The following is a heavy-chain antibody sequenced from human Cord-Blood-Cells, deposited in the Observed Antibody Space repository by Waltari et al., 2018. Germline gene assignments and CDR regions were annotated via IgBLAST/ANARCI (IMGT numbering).Heavy chain of an antibody. CDR1: GYTFTGYY. CDR2: LNPNRGGT. J-gene: IGHJ4*02. Sequence: QVQLVQSGAEVKKPGASVKVSCKASGYTFTGYYMHWVRQAPGQGLEWMGWLNPNRGGTNNAQKFQGRVTMTRDKSISTAYMDLSRLRSDDTAVYYCARDLYSSSWEADYWGQGTLVTVSS. V-gene: IGHV1-2*02. D-gene: IGHD6-13*01. CDR3: ARDLYSSSWEADY.